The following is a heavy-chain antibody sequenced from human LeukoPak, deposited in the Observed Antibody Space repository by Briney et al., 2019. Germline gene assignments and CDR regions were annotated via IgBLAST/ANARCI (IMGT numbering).Heavy chain of an antibody. CDR3: ARHLDYDSGGYFYPYFDD. Sequence: KPSETVSLTCNVSGYSMRSYYSSWLRQPPGKGLEWIAYFSHSGTTNYNPSLKSRVIISVDTSNHQFSLTLRSVTAADTAVYYCARHLDYDSGGYFYPYFDDWGQGTLVTVSS. CDR2: FSHSGTT. J-gene: IGHJ4*02. V-gene: IGHV4-59*08. CDR1: GYSMRSYY. D-gene: IGHD3-22*01.